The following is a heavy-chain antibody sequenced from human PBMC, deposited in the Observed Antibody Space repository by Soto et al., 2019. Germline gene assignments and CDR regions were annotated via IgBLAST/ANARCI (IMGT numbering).Heavy chain of an antibody. CDR1: GYTFTSYA. CDR2: INAGNGNT. CDR3: ARVTTARPTQGAFDI. V-gene: IGHV1-3*01. J-gene: IGHJ3*02. D-gene: IGHD4-17*01. Sequence: ASVKVSCKASGYTFTSYAMHWVRQAPGQRLEWMGWINAGNGNTKYSQKFQGRVTITRDTSASTAYMELSSLRSEDTAVYYCARVTTARPTQGAFDIWGQGTMVT.